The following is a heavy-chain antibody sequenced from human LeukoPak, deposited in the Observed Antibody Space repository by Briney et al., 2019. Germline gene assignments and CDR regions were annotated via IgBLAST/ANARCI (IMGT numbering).Heavy chain of an antibody. D-gene: IGHD3-22*01. Sequence: GGSLRLSCAASGFTFSSYWMHWVRQAPGKGLVWVSRINSDGSSTSYADSVKGRFTISRDNAKNTLYLQMNSLRAEDTAVYYCARTYYYDSSGYPFDYWGLGTLVTVSS. J-gene: IGHJ4*02. CDR3: ARTYYYDSSGYPFDY. CDR1: GFTFSSYW. CDR2: INSDGSST. V-gene: IGHV3-74*01.